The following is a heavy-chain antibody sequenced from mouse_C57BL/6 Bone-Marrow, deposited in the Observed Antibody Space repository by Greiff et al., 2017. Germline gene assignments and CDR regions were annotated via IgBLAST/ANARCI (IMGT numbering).Heavy chain of an antibody. CDR1: GYTFTSYW. D-gene: IGHD2-3*01. Sequence: QVQLKESGAELAKPGASVKLSCKASGYTFTSYWMHWVKQRPGQGLEWIGYINPSSGYTKYNQKFKDKATLTADKSSSTAYMQLSSLTYEDSAVYYCAQGWLLSWYFDVWGTGTTVTVSS. J-gene: IGHJ1*03. V-gene: IGHV1-7*01. CDR2: INPSSGYT. CDR3: AQGWLLSWYFDV.